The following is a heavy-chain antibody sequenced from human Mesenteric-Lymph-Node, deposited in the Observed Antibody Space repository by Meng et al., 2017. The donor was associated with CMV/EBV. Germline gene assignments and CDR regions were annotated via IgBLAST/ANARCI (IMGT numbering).Heavy chain of an antibody. CDR1: GGSFSGYY. CDR2: INHSGST. Sequence: SQTLSLTCAVYGGSFSGYYWSWIRQPPGKGLEWIGEINHSGSTNYNPSLKSRVTISVDTSKNQFSLKLSSVTAADTAVYYCARISGWYYYYYYGMDVWDQGTTVTVSS. D-gene: IGHD6-19*01. J-gene: IGHJ6*02. V-gene: IGHV4-34*01. CDR3: ARISGWYYYYYYGMDV.